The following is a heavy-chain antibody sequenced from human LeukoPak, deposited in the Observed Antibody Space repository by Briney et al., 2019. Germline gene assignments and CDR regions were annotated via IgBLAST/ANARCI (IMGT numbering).Heavy chain of an antibody. D-gene: IGHD3-9*01. CDR2: IYYSGST. V-gene: IGHV4-39*01. CDR3: ARQSYYDILTGYYTDRASGPNWFDP. J-gene: IGHJ5*02. Sequence: SETLSLTCTVSGGSISSSSYYWGWIRQPPGKGLEWIGSIYYSGSTYYNPSLKSRVTISVDTSKNQFSLKLSSVTAADTAVYYCARQSYYDILTGYYTDRASGPNWFDPWGQGTLVTVSS. CDR1: GGSISSSSYY.